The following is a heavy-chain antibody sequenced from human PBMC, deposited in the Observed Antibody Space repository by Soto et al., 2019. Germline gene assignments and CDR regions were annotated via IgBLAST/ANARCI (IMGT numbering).Heavy chain of an antibody. CDR1: GFTFSSYA. CDR2: ISGSGGST. CDR3: AKGGGLYSAHAMDV. Sequence: GGSLRLSCAASGFTFSSYAMSWVRQAPGKGLEWVSAISGSGGSTYYADSVKGRFTISRDNSKNTLYLQMNSLRAEDTAVYYCAKGGGLYSAHAMDVWGQGTTVTVS. D-gene: IGHD3-10*01. V-gene: IGHV3-23*01. J-gene: IGHJ6*02.